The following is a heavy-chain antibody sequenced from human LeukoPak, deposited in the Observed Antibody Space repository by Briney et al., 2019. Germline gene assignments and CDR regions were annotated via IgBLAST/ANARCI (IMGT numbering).Heavy chain of an antibody. CDR2: IYYSGST. Sequence: SETLSLTCTVSGGSISSYYWSWIRQPPGKGLEWIGYIYYSGSTNYNPSLKSRVTISVDTYKNQFSLKQSSVTAADTAVYYCARESQSRWFDPWGQGTLVTVSS. CDR3: ARESQSRWFDP. J-gene: IGHJ5*02. V-gene: IGHV4-59*01. CDR1: GGSISSYY.